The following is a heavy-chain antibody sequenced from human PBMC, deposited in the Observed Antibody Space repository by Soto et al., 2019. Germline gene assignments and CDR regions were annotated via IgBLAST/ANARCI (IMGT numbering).Heavy chain of an antibody. CDR1: GFPFSRCA. D-gene: IGHD6-19*01. CDR2: ISHSDHST. J-gene: IGHJ4*01. Sequence: EVQLLESGGGLVQPGGSLRLSCAASGFPFSRCAMNWVRQAPGKGLEWVSTISHSDHSTYYADSVKGRFTVSKDNSGNQPELPLKSLRAVDTAIYYCAKRGGVSGWRDFDTWGQGNMVTV. CDR3: AKRGGVSGWRDFDT. V-gene: IGHV3-23*01.